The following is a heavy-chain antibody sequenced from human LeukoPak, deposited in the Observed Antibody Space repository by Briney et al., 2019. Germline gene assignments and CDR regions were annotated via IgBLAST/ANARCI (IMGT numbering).Heavy chain of an antibody. J-gene: IGHJ4*02. CDR1: GFTFSDYC. V-gene: IGHV3-23*01. CDR2: ISGSGDNT. D-gene: IGHD3-9*01. Sequence: PGGSLRLSCAASGFTFSDYCMSWIRQAPGKGLEWVSAISGSGDNTHYADSVKGRFTISRDNSKNTLYLQMNTLRAEDTAVYYCAKDTMFYDILTGYPHFDYWGQGTLVTVSS. CDR3: AKDTMFYDILTGYPHFDY.